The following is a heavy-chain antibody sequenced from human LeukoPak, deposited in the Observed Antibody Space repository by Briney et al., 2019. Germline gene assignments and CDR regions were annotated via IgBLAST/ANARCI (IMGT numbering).Heavy chain of an antibody. CDR2: IYWNDDK. CDR1: GFSRRTDAGG. CDR3: AHRGNYYTSGSFDY. Sequence: ESGPTLVNPTRTLTLTYAFSGFSRRTDAGGVAWIRQPPGKALEWLALIYWNDDKRYSPSLKTRLTITKDTSNNKVVLTMTNMDPVDTATYYCAHRGNYYTSGSFDYWGQGTLVTVSS. J-gene: IGHJ4*02. D-gene: IGHD3-10*01. V-gene: IGHV2-5*01.